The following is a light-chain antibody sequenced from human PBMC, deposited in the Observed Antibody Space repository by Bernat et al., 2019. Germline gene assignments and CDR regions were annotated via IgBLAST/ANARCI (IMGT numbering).Light chain of an antibody. CDR1: SLRSYY. Sequence: SSELTQDPAVSVALGQTVRITCQGDSLRSYYASWYQQKPGPAPILVLYGKNNRPSGIPDRFSGSSSGNTASLTITGAQAEDEAYYYCDSRDSSGKHHVFGTGTKVTVL. CDR3: DSRDSSGKHHV. V-gene: IGLV3-19*01. CDR2: GKN. J-gene: IGLJ1*01.